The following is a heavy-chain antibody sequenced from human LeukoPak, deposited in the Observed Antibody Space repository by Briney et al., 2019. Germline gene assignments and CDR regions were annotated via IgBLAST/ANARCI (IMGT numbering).Heavy chain of an antibody. CDR3: ARVGYSNSYDY. D-gene: IGHD4-11*01. V-gene: IGHV1-8*01. CDR2: MNPNTGNA. Sequence: ASVKVSCKASGYTFTSYYIHWVRQAPGQGLEWMGWMNPNTGNAGYAQTFQDRVTITWDASISTAYMDLSSLRSEDTAVYYCARVGYSNSYDYWGQGTLVTVSS. J-gene: IGHJ4*02. CDR1: GYTFTSYY.